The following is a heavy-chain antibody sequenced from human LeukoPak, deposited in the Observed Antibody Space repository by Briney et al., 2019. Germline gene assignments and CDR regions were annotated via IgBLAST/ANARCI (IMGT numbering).Heavy chain of an antibody. CDR1: GYTFTSYD. Sequence: ASVKVSCKASGYTFTSYDINWVRQATGQGLEWMGWINPNSGGTNYAQKFQGRVTMTRDTSISTAYMELSRLRSDDTAVYYCASTSSSGGWVAFDIWGQGTMVTVSS. V-gene: IGHV1-2*02. CDR2: INPNSGGT. CDR3: ASTSSSGGWVAFDI. J-gene: IGHJ3*02. D-gene: IGHD6-13*01.